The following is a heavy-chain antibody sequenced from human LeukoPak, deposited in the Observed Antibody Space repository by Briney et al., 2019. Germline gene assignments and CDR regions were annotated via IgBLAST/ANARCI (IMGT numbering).Heavy chain of an antibody. CDR1: GFTFSSYS. V-gene: IGHV3-21*04. CDR2: ISSSSSYI. D-gene: IGHD4-17*01. CDR3: ARDQRYGDYVNFDY. J-gene: IGHJ4*02. Sequence: GSLRLSCAASGFTFSSYSMNWVRQAPGKGLEWVSSISSSSSYIYYADSVKGRFTISRDNAKNSLYLQMNSLRAEDTALYYCARDQRYGDYVNFDYWGQGTLVTVSS.